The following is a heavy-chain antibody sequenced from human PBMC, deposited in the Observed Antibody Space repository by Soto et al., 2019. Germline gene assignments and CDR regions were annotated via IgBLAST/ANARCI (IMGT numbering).Heavy chain of an antibody. V-gene: IGHV4-31*03. J-gene: IGHJ4*02. Sequence: SETLSLTCTVSGGSISSGGYYWSWIRQHPGKGLEWIGYIYYSGSTYYNPSLKSRVTISVDTSKNQFSLKLSSVTAADTAVYYCVRRGLTGYYIDYWGQGTLVTVSS. D-gene: IGHD3-9*01. CDR1: GGSISSGGYY. CDR3: VRRGLTGYYIDY. CDR2: IYYSGST.